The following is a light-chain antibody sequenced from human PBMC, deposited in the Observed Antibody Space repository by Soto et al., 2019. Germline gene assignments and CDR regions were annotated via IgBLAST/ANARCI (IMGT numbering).Light chain of an antibody. Sequence: QSVLTQPPSASGTPGQRVTISCSGSSSNIGSNYVYWYQQLPGTAPKLLIYSNNQRPSGVPDRFSGSKSGTSASLAISGLRSEDEADYYCATWHDSLSAWVFGGGTKVTVL. J-gene: IGLJ3*02. CDR1: SSNIGSNY. V-gene: IGLV1-47*02. CDR2: SNN. CDR3: ATWHDSLSAWV.